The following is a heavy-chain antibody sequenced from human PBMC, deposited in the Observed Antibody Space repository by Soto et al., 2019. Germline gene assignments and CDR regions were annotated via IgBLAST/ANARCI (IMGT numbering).Heavy chain of an antibody. D-gene: IGHD2-2*01. CDR1: GYVFTKYP. V-gene: IGHV1-18*01. Sequence: GASVKVSCKASGYVFTKYPIAWLRQAPGQGLEWMGNNDNTNYGKNFQGRLTLTTENSKSTLYLQMNSLRAEDTAVYYCAKDPKDCSSTACDLPLYNWFDPWGQGTLVTVSS. CDR2: NNDNT. J-gene: IGHJ5*02. CDR3: AKDPKDCSSTACDLPLYNWFDP.